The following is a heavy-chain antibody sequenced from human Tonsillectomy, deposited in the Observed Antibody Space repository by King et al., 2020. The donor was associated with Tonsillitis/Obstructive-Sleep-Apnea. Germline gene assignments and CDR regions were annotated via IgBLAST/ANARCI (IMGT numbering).Heavy chain of an antibody. J-gene: IGHJ4*02. CDR3: ARYLPAPFAPSGCLEF. CDR1: GFTFSSYE. V-gene: IGHV3-48*03. D-gene: IGHD3-10*01. CDR2: ISSSGSTI. Sequence: DVQLVESGGGLVQPGGSLRLSCAASGFTFSSYEINWVRQAPGKGLEWVSYISSSGSTIYYADSVKGRFTISRDNAKNSLYLQMNSLRAEYTAVYYCARYLPAPFAPSGCLEFWGQGTLVTVSS.